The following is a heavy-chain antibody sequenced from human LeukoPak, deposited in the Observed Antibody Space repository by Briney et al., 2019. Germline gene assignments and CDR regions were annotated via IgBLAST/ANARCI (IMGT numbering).Heavy chain of an antibody. D-gene: IGHD3-16*02. CDR1: GGTFSSYA. CDR2: IIPIFGTA. CDR3: ASPPPYDYVWGSYHYYYYMDV. J-gene: IGHJ6*03. V-gene: IGHV1-69*13. Sequence: SVKVSCKASGGTFSSYAISWVRQAPGQGLEWMGGIIPIFGTANYAQKFQGRVTITADEFTSTAYMELSSLRSEDTAVYYCASPPPYDYVWGSYHYYYYMDVWGKGTTVTVSS.